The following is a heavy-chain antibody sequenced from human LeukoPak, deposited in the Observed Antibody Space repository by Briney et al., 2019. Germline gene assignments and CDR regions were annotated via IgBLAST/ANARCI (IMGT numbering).Heavy chain of an antibody. CDR3: ARTRILSGYFDY. CDR2: IYTSGST. CDR1: GGSISSGSYY. D-gene: IGHD2-15*01. J-gene: IGHJ4*02. V-gene: IGHV4-61*02. Sequence: PSQTLSLTCTVSGGSISSGSYYWSWIRQLAGKGLEWIGRIYTSGSTNYNPSLKSRVTISVDTSKNQFSLKLSSVTAADTAVYYCARTRILSGYFDYWGQGTLVTVSS.